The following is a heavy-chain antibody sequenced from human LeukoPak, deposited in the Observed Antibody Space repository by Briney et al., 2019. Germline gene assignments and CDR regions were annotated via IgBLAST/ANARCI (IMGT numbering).Heavy chain of an antibody. CDR1: GGSISSHY. CDR3: ARGGLVGIHRSFDY. J-gene: IGHJ4*02. D-gene: IGHD5-18*01. CDR2: IYYSGST. Sequence: SETLSLTCTVSGGSISSHYWSWIRQSPGKGLEWIGYIYYSGSTNYNPSLKSRVTISVDTSKNQFSLKLSSVTAADTAVYYCARGGLVGIHRSFDYWGQGTLVTVSS. V-gene: IGHV4-59*11.